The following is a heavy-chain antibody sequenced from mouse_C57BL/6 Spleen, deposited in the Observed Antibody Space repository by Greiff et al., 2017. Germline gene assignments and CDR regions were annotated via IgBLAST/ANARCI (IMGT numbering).Heavy chain of an antibody. CDR3: ARATTGVAEGY. CDR1: GYTFTSYW. Sequence: QVQLQQPGAELVKPGASVKMSCKASGYTFTSYWITWVKQRPGQGLEWIGDIYPGSGSTNYNEKFTSKATLTVDTSSSTAYMQLSSLTSEDAAVYYCARATTGVAEGYWGQGTTRTVSA. CDR2: IYPGSGST. V-gene: IGHV1-55*01. D-gene: IGHD1-1*01. J-gene: IGHJ2*01.